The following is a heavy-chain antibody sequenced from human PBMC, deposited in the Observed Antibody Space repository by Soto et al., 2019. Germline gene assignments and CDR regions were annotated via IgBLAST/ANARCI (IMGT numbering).Heavy chain of an antibody. CDR3: ARVSSLICDILTGFYRNTYYHYRMDV. D-gene: IGHD3-9*01. Sequence: ASVKVSCKASGYTFTSYYMHWVRQAPGQGLEWMGIINPSGGSTSYAQKFQGRVTMTRDTSTSTVYMELSSLRSEDTAVYYCARVSSLICDILTGFYRNTYYHYRMDVSGQRTTVTVSS. V-gene: IGHV1-46*01. J-gene: IGHJ6*02. CDR2: INPSGGST. CDR1: GYTFTSYY.